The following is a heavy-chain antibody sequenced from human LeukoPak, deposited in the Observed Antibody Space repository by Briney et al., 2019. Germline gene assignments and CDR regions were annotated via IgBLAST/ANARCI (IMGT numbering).Heavy chain of an antibody. CDR1: GYTFTSYY. J-gene: IGHJ4*02. Sequence: ASVKVSCKASGYTFTSYYMHWVRQAPGQGHEWMGIINPSGGSTSYTQKFQGRVTMTRDTSTSTVYMELSSLRSADTAVYYCARDFDITRKTYYFDYWGQGTLVTVSS. V-gene: IGHV1-46*01. D-gene: IGHD3-9*01. CDR2: INPSGGST. CDR3: ARDFDITRKTYYFDY.